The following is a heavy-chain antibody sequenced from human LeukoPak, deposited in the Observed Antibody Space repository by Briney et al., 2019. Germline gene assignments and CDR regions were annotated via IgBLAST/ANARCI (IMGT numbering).Heavy chain of an antibody. J-gene: IGHJ4*02. CDR1: GYTFTSYY. CDR3: ARDGSYCGGDCFSLWYFDY. Sequence: ASVKVSCKASGYTFTSYYMHWVRQAPGQGLERMGIINPSGGSTSYAQKFQGRVTMTRDTSTSTVYMELSSLRSEDTAVYYCARDGSYCGGDCFSLWYFDYWGQGTLVTVSS. V-gene: IGHV1-46*01. CDR2: INPSGGST. D-gene: IGHD2-21*02.